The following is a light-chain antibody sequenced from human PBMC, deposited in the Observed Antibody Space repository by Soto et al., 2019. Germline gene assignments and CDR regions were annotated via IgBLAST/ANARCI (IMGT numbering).Light chain of an antibody. J-gene: IGLJ2*01. CDR1: SSDIGAYNF. CDR3: TAWTTSTTMI. CDR2: DVN. V-gene: IGLV2-14*03. Sequence: QSVLTQPASASGSPGQSITISCTGTSSDIGAYNFVSWYQQYPGKAPKLMIYDVNIRPSGVSNRFSGSKSGNTASLTISGLQAEDDADYYCTAWTTSTTMIFGGGTKLTVL.